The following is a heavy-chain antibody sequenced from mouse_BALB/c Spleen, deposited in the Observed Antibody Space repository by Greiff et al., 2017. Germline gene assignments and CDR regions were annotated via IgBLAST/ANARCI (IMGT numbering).Heavy chain of an antibody. V-gene: IGHV5-12-1*01. CDR3: ARHPLPLDY. Sequence: EVMLVESGGGLVKPGGSLKLSCAASGFAFSSYDMSWVRQTPEKRLEWVAYISSGGGSTYYPDTVKGRFTISRDNAKNTLYLQMSSLKSEDTAMYYCARHPLPLDYWGQGTTLTVSS. J-gene: IGHJ2*01. CDR1: GFAFSSYD. D-gene: IGHD2-1*01. CDR2: ISSGGGST.